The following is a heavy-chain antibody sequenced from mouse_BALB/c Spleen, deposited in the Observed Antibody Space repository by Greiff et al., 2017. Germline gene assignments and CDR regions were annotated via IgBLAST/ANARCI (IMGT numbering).Heavy chain of an antibody. CDR3: ARGGVHYAMDY. V-gene: IGHV5-6-5*01. D-gene: IGHD2-14*01. Sequence: EVKVEESGGGLVKPGGSLKLSCAASGFTFSSYAMSWVRQTPEKRLEWVASISSGGSTYYPDSVKGRFTISRDNARNILYLQMSSLRSEDTAMYYCARGGVHYAMDYWGQGTSVTVSS. J-gene: IGHJ4*01. CDR2: ISSGGST. CDR1: GFTFSSYA.